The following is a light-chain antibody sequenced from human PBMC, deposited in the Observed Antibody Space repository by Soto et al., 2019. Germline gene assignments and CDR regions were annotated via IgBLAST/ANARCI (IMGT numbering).Light chain of an antibody. CDR2: GAS. V-gene: IGKV3-15*01. Sequence: EIVMTQSQATLSVSPGERATLSCRASKSVSSNLAWYQQKPGQAPRLLIYGASTRATGIPARFSGSGSGTEFTLTISSLQSEDFAVYYCQQYNNWPPSTFGGGTKVEIK. CDR1: KSVSSN. CDR3: QQYNNWPPST. J-gene: IGKJ4*01.